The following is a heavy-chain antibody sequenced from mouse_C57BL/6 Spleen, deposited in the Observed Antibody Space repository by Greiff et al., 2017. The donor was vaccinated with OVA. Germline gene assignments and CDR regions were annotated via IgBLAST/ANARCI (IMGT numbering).Heavy chain of an antibody. CDR3: ARANWDDFDY. CDR2: IYPGDGDT. J-gene: IGHJ2*01. V-gene: IGHV1-80*01. CDR1: GYAFSSYW. Sequence: VKLQESGAELVKAGASVKISCKASGYAFSSYWMNWVKQRPGKGLEWIGQIYPGDGDTNYNGKFKGKATLTADKSSSTAYMQLSSLASEDSAVYFCARANWDDFDYWGQGTTLTVSS. D-gene: IGHD4-1*01.